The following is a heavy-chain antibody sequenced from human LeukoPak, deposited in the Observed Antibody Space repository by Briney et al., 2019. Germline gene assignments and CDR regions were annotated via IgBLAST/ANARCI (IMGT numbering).Heavy chain of an antibody. CDR3: AELGITMIGGV. CDR1: GFTFDDYG. Sequence: GGSLRLSCTASGFTFDDYGMTWVRQAPGVSSINWGGGSPGYADSVKGRFTISRDNAKNSLYLQMNSLRAEDTAVYYCAELGITMIGGVWGKGTTVTISS. D-gene: IGHD3-10*02. CDR2: INWGGGSP. J-gene: IGHJ6*04. V-gene: IGHV3-20*04.